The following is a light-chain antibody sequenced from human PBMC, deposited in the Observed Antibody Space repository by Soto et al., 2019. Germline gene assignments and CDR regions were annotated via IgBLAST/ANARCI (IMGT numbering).Light chain of an antibody. V-gene: IGLV2-14*03. J-gene: IGLJ2*01. CDR2: DVS. CDR1: SSDVGGYNY. Sequence: QSALTQPAYVSGSPGQSITISCTGTSSDVGGYNYVSWYQQHPGKAPKLMIDDVSSRPSGVSNRFSGSKSGNTASLTISGLQAEDEAEYYCSSYSGNNTPYVVFGGGTKLTV. CDR3: SSYSGNNTPYVV.